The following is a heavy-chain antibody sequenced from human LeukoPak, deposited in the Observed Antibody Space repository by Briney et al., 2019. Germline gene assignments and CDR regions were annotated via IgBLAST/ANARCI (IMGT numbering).Heavy chain of an antibody. CDR3: VRGDFVVQEPSAKYYYGMDV. CDR2: ISNDATNR. CDR1: GFTFSSCV. J-gene: IGHJ6*04. Sequence: WGTLKLSCAASGFTFSSCVMHWVCQAPGTGQEWVAFISNDATNRVYADSVKGRFTVSRDNPRNTLYLKMNSLRNEDTAVYYCVRGDFVVQEPSAKYYYGMDVWGKGTTVTISS. V-gene: IGHV3-30*04. D-gene: IGHD1-1*01.